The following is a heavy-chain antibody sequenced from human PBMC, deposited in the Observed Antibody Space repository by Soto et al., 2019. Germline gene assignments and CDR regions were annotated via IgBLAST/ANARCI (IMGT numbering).Heavy chain of an antibody. D-gene: IGHD6-25*01. CDR2: IKKDGSKK. Sequence: EVQLVESGGGLVQPGGSLRLSCAASGFAFGDYWMTWVRQAPGKGLEWVANIKKDGSKKSYLDSVRGRFTISRDNPENSLFLQMNSMRAEDTALYYCARDVSPGSSGYYFDAFDIWGQGTTVTVSS. CDR1: GFAFGDYW. CDR3: ARDVSPGSSGYYFDAFDI. V-gene: IGHV3-7*05. J-gene: IGHJ3*02.